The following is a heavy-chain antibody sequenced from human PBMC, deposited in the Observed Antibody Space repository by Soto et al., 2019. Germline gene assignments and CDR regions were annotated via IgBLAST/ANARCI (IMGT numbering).Heavy chain of an antibody. V-gene: IGHV4-59*02. CDR3: KRHAVIPKLRDGMEV. J-gene: IGHJ6*02. D-gene: IGHD3-16*02. CDR1: GVSETDYY. Sequence: EILSLTCTLSGVSETDYYWGWIRQVPGKGLEWLGDIYWGGTPLYNPSVQSRVTISVDTSKNHFFFELNSLTAADTAVYYCKRHAVIPKLRDGMEVWGQGTTVTVSS. CDR2: IYWGGTP.